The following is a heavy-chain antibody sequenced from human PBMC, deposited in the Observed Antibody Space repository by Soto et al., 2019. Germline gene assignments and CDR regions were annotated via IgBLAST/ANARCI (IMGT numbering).Heavy chain of an antibody. J-gene: IGHJ4*02. CDR1: GGSFSGYD. CDR3: ARGRFRQTFDY. D-gene: IGHD3-10*01. V-gene: IGHV4-34*01. Sequence: PSETLSLTCTVYGGSFSGYDWSWIHQPPGKGLEWIGEINHSGSTNHNPSLKSRVTISVDTSKNQSSLKLSSVTAADTAVYYCARGRFRQTFDYWGQGTLVTVSS. CDR2: INHSGST.